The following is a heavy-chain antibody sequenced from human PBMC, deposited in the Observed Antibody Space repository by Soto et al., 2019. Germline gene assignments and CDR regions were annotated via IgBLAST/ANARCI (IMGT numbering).Heavy chain of an antibody. CDR3: AMVDVYVTPSPQDV. CDR2: INTYNGNT. D-gene: IGHD3-16*01. CDR1: GYTFTRYG. V-gene: IGHV1-18*01. Sequence: QVQLVQSGAEVKNPGASVKVSCKASGYTFTRYGIGWARQAPGQGLVWMGWINTYNGNTNYAQNVQVRVTLTTDTSTSTDYMELRSLRSNDTAIYYCAMVDVYVTPSPQDVWGQVTTVIVSS. J-gene: IGHJ6*02.